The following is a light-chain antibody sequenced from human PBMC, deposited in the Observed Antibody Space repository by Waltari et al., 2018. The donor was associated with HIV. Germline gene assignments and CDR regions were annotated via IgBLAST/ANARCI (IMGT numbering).Light chain of an antibody. J-gene: IGLJ2*01. CDR2: EVS. V-gene: IGLV2-23*02. CDR1: SSDFGSYNL. Sequence: QSALTQPASVSGSPGQSMTISCTGTSSDFGSYNLVSWYQQHPGKAPQLMIYEVSKRPSGVSNRFSCSKSCNTASLTISGLQAEDEADYYCCSYAGTSTVVFGGGTKLTVL. CDR3: CSYAGTSTVV.